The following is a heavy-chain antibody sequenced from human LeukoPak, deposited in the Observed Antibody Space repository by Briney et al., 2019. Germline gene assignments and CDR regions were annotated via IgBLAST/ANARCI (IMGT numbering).Heavy chain of an antibody. CDR2: ISWNSGSI. Sequence: PGGSLRLSCAASGFTFDDYAMHWVRQAPGKGLEWVSGISWNSGSIGYADSVKGRFTISRDNAKNSLYLQMNSLRAEDTALYYCVRQQLVRGSPTGFDYWGQGTLVTVSS. CDR1: GFTFDDYA. D-gene: IGHD6-13*01. J-gene: IGHJ4*02. CDR3: VRQQLVRGSPTGFDY. V-gene: IGHV3-9*01.